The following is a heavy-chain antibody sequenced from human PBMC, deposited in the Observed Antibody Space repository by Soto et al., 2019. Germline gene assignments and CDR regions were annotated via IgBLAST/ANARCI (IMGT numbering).Heavy chain of an antibody. Sequence: PGGSLTLSCAASGFTAVYYAMGWVRQAPGKGLEGVAAISGTGARTFYDDPVKGRFTVSRDNPRNTLYLQMNSLGAEDTALYYCARTINFGLPGNGLDVWGQGTTVTVSS. CDR1: GFTAVYYA. D-gene: IGHD3-16*01. V-gene: IGHV3-23*01. J-gene: IGHJ6*02. CDR2: ISGTGART. CDR3: ARTINFGLPGNGLDV.